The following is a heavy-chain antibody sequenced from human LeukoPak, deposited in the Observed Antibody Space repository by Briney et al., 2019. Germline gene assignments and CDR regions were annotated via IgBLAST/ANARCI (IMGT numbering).Heavy chain of an antibody. V-gene: IGHV3-30*02. J-gene: IGHJ4*02. CDR1: GFTFSSYG. CDR3: AKKAQAQGWELLSIDY. CDR2: MRYDGNNK. Sequence: PGGSLRLSCAASGFTFSSYGMHWVRQAPGKGLEWVTFMRYDGNNKYYADSVKGRFTISRDNSKNTLYPQMNSLRAEDTAVYYCAKKAQAQGWELLSIDYWGQGTLVT. D-gene: IGHD1-26*01.